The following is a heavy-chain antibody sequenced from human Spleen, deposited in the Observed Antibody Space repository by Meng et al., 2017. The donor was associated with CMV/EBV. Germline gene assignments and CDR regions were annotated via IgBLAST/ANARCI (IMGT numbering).Heavy chain of an antibody. Sequence: TCAVYGGSFSGYSWSWIRQPPGKGLEWIGEINHSGSTNYNPSLKSRVTISVDTSKNQFSLKLSSVTAADTAVYYCARGRAPYWYFDLWGRDTLVTVSS. D-gene: IGHD1-26*01. CDR1: GGSFSGYS. V-gene: IGHV4-34*01. J-gene: IGHJ2*01. CDR2: INHSGST. CDR3: ARGRAPYWYFDL.